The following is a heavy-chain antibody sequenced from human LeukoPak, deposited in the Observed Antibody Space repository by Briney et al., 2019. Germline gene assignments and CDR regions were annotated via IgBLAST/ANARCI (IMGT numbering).Heavy chain of an antibody. CDR2: IYTSGST. J-gene: IGHJ6*03. V-gene: IGHV4-61*02. CDR3: ARDPYYDFWSGRYTGDYYYYMDV. D-gene: IGHD3-3*01. CDR1: GGSISSGSYY. Sequence: PSETLSLTCTVSGGSISSGSYYWSWIRQPAGKGREWIGRIYTSGSTNYNPSLKSRVTISVDTSKNQFSLKLSSVTAADTAVYYCARDPYYDFWSGRYTGDYYYYMDVWGKGTTVTVSS.